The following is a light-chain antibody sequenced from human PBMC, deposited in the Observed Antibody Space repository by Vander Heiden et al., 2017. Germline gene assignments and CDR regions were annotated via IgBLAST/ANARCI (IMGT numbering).Light chain of an antibody. CDR2: KAS. V-gene: IGKV1-5*03. Sequence: DMQMTQPPSTLSASLGDRVTITCRASQSISSWLAWYQQKPGKAPKLLIYKASSLESGVPSRFSGSGSGTEFTLTISSLQPDDFATYYCQQYNSYSRTFGQGTKVEIK. J-gene: IGKJ1*01. CDR3: QQYNSYSRT. CDR1: QSISSW.